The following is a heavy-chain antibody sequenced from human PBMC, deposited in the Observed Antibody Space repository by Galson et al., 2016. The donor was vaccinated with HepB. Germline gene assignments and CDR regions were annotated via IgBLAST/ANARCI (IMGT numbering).Heavy chain of an antibody. D-gene: IGHD4-23*01. V-gene: IGHV3-48*03. CDR1: GFTFSSYE. CDR3: VRDYEVVINYGMDV. Sequence: SLRLSCAASGFTFSSYEMNWVRQAPGKGLEWVSYISSSGSTIYYADSVKGRFTISRDNAKNSLYLQMNSLRAEDTAVYYCVRDYEVVINYGMDVWGQGTTVTVSS. J-gene: IGHJ6*02. CDR2: ISSSGSTI.